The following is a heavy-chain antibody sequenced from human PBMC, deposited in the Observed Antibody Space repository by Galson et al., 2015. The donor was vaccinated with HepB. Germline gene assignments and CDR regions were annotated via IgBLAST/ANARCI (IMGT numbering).Heavy chain of an antibody. CDR1: GFAFSRNG. V-gene: IGHV3-33*01. CDR3: ARETVILNWSLDL. Sequence: SLRLSCAASGFAFSRNGMHWVRQAPGKGLEWVGCIWYDGSNQHYGDSVKGRFTISRDNSKNTLYLQMNSLRVEDTAVYYCARETVILNWSLDLWGRGTLVTVPS. J-gene: IGHJ2*01. CDR2: IWYDGSNQ. D-gene: IGHD2-21*01.